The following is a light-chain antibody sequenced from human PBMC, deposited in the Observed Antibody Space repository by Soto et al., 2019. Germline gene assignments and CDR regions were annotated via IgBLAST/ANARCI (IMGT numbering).Light chain of an antibody. CDR1: QRIRIW. V-gene: IGKV1-5*03. CDR3: QHWNDYSWT. CDR2: KTS. Sequence: DIRMTQSPSTLSASVGDRVTITCRASQRIRIWLAWYQQKPGKAPNLLIYKTSSLETGVPSRFSGSGSGTEFTLTISSLQPDDFATYYCQHWNDYSWTFGQGTKVEVK. J-gene: IGKJ1*01.